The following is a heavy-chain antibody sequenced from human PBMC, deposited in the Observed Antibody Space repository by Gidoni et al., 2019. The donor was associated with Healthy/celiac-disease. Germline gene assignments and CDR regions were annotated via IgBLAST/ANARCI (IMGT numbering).Heavy chain of an antibody. CDR2: INHSGST. CDR3: ALLGYCSGGSCYGDDAFDI. J-gene: IGHJ3*02. Sequence: QVQLQQWGAGLLKPSETLSLTCAVYGGSFSGYYWSWIRQPPRKGLEWIGEINHSGSTNYNPSLKSRVTISVDTSKNQFSLKLSSVTAADTAVYYCALLGYCSGGSCYGDDAFDIWGQGTMVTVSS. CDR1: GGSFSGYY. D-gene: IGHD2-15*01. V-gene: IGHV4-34*01.